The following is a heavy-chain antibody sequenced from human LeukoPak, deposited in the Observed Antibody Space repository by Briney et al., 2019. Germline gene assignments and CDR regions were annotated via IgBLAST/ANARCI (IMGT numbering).Heavy chain of an antibody. CDR3: ASLPGYYDSSGYYP. CDR1: GFTFDDYG. CDR2: INWNGGST. Sequence: PGGSLRLSCAASGFTFDDYGMSWVRQAPGKGLERVSGINWNGGSTGYADSVKGRFTISRDNAKNSLYLQMNSLRAEDTALYYCASLPGYYDSSGYYPWGQGTLVTVSS. D-gene: IGHD3-22*01. J-gene: IGHJ4*02. V-gene: IGHV3-20*04.